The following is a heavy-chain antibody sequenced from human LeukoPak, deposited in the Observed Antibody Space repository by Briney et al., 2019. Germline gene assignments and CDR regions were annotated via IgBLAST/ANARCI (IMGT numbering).Heavy chain of an antibody. CDR1: GFAFSTYY. Sequence: GGSLRLSCAASGFAFSTYYMHWVRQAPGKGLEWLAVISHDGSNKYFADSVNGRFTISRDNSKNTMYLQMNSLRVEDTAIYYCARGDSSGHHDFWGQGTLVTVSS. D-gene: IGHD3-22*01. J-gene: IGHJ4*02. CDR2: ISHDGSNK. CDR3: ARGDSSGHHDF. V-gene: IGHV3-30*01.